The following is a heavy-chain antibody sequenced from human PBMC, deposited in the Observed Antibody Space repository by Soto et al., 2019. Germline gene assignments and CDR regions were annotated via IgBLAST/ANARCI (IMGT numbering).Heavy chain of an antibody. V-gene: IGHV3-66*01. D-gene: IGHD3-10*01. CDR2: IYSGGST. J-gene: IGHJ3*02. Sequence: GGSLRLSCAASGFTVSSNYMSWVRQAPGKGLEWVSVIYSGGSTYYADSVKGRFTISRHNSKNTLYLQMNSLRAEDTAVYYCARDRTQTRGGGAFDIWGQGTMVTVSS. CDR1: GFTVSSNY. CDR3: ARDRTQTRGGGAFDI.